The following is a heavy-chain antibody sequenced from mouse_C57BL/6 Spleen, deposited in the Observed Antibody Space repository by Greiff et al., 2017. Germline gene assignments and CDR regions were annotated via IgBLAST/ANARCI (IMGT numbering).Heavy chain of an antibody. J-gene: IGHJ4*01. CDR3: TRAYSYYSKYSGGAMDY. CDR1: GFTFSSYA. D-gene: IGHD2-5*01. V-gene: IGHV5-9-1*02. CDR2: ISSGGDYI. Sequence: EVQVVESGEGLVKPGGSLKLSCAASGFTFSSYAMSWVRQTPEKRLEWVAYISSGGDYIYYADTVKGRFTISRDNARNTLYLQMSSLKSEDTAMYYCTRAYSYYSKYSGGAMDYWGQGTSVTVSS.